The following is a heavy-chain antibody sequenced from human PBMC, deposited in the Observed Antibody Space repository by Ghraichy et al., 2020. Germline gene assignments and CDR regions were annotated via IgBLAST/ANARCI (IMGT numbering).Heavy chain of an antibody. CDR1: GFTFSTYS. CDR3: ARGRGGNRNVDY. D-gene: IGHD2-15*01. Sequence: GGSLRLSCAASGFTFSTYSMNWVRQAPGKGLEWVSSISSSGRYISYADSVKGRLTISRDNAKNSLYLQMNSLRAEDTAVDYCARGRGGNRNVDYWGKGTLVTVSS. CDR2: ISSSGRYI. J-gene: IGHJ4*02. V-gene: IGHV3-21*01.